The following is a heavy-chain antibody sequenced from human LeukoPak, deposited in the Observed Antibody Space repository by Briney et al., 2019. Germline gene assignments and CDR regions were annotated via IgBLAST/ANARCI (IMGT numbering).Heavy chain of an antibody. CDR3: AKGGLQYYYYGMDV. D-gene: IGHD2-15*01. CDR1: GFTFSSYA. Sequence: GGSLRLSCAASGFTFSSYAMSWVRQAPGKGLEWASAISGSGGSTYYADSVKGRFTISRDNSKNTLYLQMNSLRAEDTAVYYCAKGGLQYYYYGMDVWGQGTTVTVSS. J-gene: IGHJ6*02. V-gene: IGHV3-23*01. CDR2: ISGSGGST.